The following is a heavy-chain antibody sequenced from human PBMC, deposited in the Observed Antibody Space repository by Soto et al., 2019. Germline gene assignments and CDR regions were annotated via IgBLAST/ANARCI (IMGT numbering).Heavy chain of an antibody. Sequence: PSDTLSLTCTVSGGSISSYYWSLIRQPPGKGLEWIGYIYYSGSTNYNPSLKSRVTISVDTSKNQFSLKLSSVTAADTAVYYCARDRGGYNTPPRAGNYYGMDVWGQGTTVTVSS. CDR2: IYYSGST. J-gene: IGHJ6*02. D-gene: IGHD5-12*01. V-gene: IGHV4-59*01. CDR1: GGSISSYY. CDR3: ARDRGGYNTPPRAGNYYGMDV.